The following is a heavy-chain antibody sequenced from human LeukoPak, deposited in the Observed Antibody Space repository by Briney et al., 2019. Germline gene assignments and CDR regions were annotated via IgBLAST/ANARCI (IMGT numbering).Heavy chain of an antibody. CDR3: ARDWGEDPYFDY. D-gene: IGHD3-16*01. J-gene: IGHJ4*02. CDR1: GGTFSSYA. CDR2: IIPILGIA. V-gene: IGHV1-69*04. Sequence: GASVKVSCKASGGTFSSYAISWVRQAPGQGLEWMGRIIPILGIANYAQKFQGRVTITADKFTSTAYMELSSLRSEDTAVYYCARDWGEDPYFDYWGQGTLVTVSS.